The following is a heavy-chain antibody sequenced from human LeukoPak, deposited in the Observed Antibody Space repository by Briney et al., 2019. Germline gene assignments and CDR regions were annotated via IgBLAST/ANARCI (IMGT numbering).Heavy chain of an antibody. D-gene: IGHD2-21*02. CDR3: ARHDVVPVIRRGFDF. CDR1: GGSVSGYY. Sequence: SETLSLTCTVSGGSVSGYYWSWIRQSPGKGLEWIGYIFYRGTTLYSPSLKSRVTMSVDTSENQFSLKLSSVTAADTAVYYCARHDVVPVIRRGFDFWGQGTLVTVSS. J-gene: IGHJ4*02. V-gene: IGHV4-59*08. CDR2: IFYRGTT.